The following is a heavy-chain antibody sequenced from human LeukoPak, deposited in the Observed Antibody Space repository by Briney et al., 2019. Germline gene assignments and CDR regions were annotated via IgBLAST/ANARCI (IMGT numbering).Heavy chain of an antibody. J-gene: IGHJ4*02. D-gene: IGHD5-12*01. CDR2: IKEDGSAK. Sequence: GGSLRLSCAAPGFTFSDYWMSWVRQAPGKGLEWLANIKEDGSAKYYVDSVKGRFTISRDNAENSLYLQMNSLRAEDTAVYYCAKDLRSRYSGYDLGDYWGQGTLVTVSS. CDR3: AKDLRSRYSGYDLGDY. V-gene: IGHV3-7*03. CDR1: GFTFSDYW.